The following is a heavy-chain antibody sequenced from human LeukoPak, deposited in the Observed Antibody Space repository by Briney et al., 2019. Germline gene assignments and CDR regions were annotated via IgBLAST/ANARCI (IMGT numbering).Heavy chain of an antibody. D-gene: IGHD2-2*02. V-gene: IGHV1-8*01. CDR1: GYTFTSYD. J-gene: IGHJ4*02. CDR2: MNPNSGNT. Sequence: ASVKVSCKDSGYTFTSYDINWVRQATGQGLEWMGWMNPNSGNTGYAQKFQGRVTMTRNTSISTAYMELSSLRSEDTAVYYCARGLGTSPEDYTDYWGQGTLVTVSS. CDR3: ARGLGTSPEDYTDY.